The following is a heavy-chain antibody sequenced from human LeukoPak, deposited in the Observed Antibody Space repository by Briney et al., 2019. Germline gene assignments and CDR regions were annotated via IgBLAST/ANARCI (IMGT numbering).Heavy chain of an antibody. CDR1: GFTVSSNY. D-gene: IGHD5-18*01. CDR2: IYSGGST. Sequence: GGSLRLSCAASGFTVSSNYMSWVRQAPGKWLEWVSVIYSGGSTYYADSVKGRFTISRDNSKNTLYLQMNSLRAEDTAVYYCAREIIQLPGYFDYWGQGTLVTVSS. CDR3: AREIIQLPGYFDY. J-gene: IGHJ4*02. V-gene: IGHV3-53*01.